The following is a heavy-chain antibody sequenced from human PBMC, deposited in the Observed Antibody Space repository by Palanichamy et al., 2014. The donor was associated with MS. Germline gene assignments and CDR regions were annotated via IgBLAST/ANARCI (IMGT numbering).Heavy chain of an antibody. CDR1: GDSISSGNYY. CDR2: SHTSGST. CDR3: ARDRVSVLSNSYFDY. D-gene: IGHD2-8*01. Sequence: ESGPRTGEAFTDPCPLTCTVSGDSISSGNYYWTWIRQPAGKGLEWIGRSHTSGSTNYNPSLKSRVTISIDTSKNQFSLKLSSVTAADTAVYYCARDRVSVLSNSYFDYWGQGTQVTASS. J-gene: IGHJ4*02. V-gene: IGHV4-61*02.